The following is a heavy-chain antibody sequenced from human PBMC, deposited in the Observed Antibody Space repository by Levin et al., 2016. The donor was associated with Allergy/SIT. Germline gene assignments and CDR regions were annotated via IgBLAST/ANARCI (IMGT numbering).Heavy chain of an antibody. V-gene: IGHV5-10-1*01. CDR3: AGPLVPGGRFGFGELLTNVYYYGMDV. CDR1: GYSFTSYW. CDR2: IDPSDSYT. J-gene: IGHJ6*02. Sequence: GESLKISCKGSGYSFTSYWISWVRQMPGKGLEWMGRIDPSDSYTNYSPSFQGHVTISADKSISTAYLQWSSLKASDTAMYYCAGPLVPGGRFGFGELLTNVYYYGMDVWGQGTTVTVSS. D-gene: IGHD3-10*01.